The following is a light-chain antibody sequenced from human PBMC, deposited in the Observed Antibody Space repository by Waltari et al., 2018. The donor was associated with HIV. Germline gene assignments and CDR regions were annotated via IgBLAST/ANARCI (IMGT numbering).Light chain of an antibody. V-gene: IGLV1-44*01. CDR1: SSNIGSYN. CDR2: SNN. CDR3: ATWDDSLNGYV. Sequence: QSVLTQPPSASGTPGQRITISCSGGSSNIGSYNVNWYQQFAGTAPKLVIYSNNQRPSGVPDRVAGSKSGTAASLAISGLQSEDEAEYYCATWDDSLNGYVFGTGTKVTVL. J-gene: IGLJ1*01.